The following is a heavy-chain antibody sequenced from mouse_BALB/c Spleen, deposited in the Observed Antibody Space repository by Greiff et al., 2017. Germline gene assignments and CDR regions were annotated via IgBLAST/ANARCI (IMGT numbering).Heavy chain of an antibody. CDR1: GYTFTSYW. CDR2: IYPGNSDT. V-gene: IGHV1-5*01. J-gene: IGHJ2*01. Sequence: VQLQQSGTVLARPGASVKMSCKASGYTFTSYWMHWVKQRPGQGLEWIGAIYPGNSDTSYNQKFKGKATLTSDKSSSTAYMELSSLTSEDSAVYYCARSMITTIDYWGQGTTLTVSS. D-gene: IGHD2-4*01. CDR3: ARSMITTIDY.